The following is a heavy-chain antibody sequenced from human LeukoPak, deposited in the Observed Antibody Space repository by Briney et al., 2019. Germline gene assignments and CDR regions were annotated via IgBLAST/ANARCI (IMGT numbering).Heavy chain of an antibody. V-gene: IGHV4-39*07. CDR3: AREYTLYRSGWFLDY. D-gene: IGHD6-19*01. CDR2: IDYSGST. Sequence: KPSETLSLTCAVSGDSSSSSIYYWGWIRQPPGKGLEWIGSIDYSGSTYYNPSLKSRATISIDTSKNQFSLKLSSVTAADTAVYYCAREYTLYRSGWFLDYWGQGTVVTVSS. CDR1: GDSSSSSIYY. J-gene: IGHJ4*02.